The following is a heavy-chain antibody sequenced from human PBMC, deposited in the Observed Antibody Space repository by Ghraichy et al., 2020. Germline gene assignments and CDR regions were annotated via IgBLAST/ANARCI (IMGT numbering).Heavy chain of an antibody. J-gene: IGHJ4*02. CDR2: IYYSGST. V-gene: IGHV4-39*01. CDR3: ARHSSNSFLDTAMAYFDY. CDR1: GGSISSSSYY. D-gene: IGHD5-18*01. Sequence: SETLSLTCTVSGGSISSSSYYWGWIRQPPGKGLEWIASIYYSGSTYYNPSLKSRVTMSVDTSKNQFSLKLSSVTAADTAVYYCARHSSNSFLDTAMAYFDYWGQGTLVTVSS.